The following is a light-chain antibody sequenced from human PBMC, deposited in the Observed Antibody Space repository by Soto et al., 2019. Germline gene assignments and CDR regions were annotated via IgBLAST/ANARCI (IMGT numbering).Light chain of an antibody. Sequence: EIVITQSPGTLSLAPGETATLSCRARQSVRSAVAWYQHKPGQAPRPLIYGASTMATGIPARFIGSGSETEFTDTISSLQSEDFAIYYCQQYNNWVVTFGQGTRLEI. CDR3: QQYNNWVVT. J-gene: IGKJ5*01. CDR1: QSVRSA. V-gene: IGKV3-15*01. CDR2: GAS.